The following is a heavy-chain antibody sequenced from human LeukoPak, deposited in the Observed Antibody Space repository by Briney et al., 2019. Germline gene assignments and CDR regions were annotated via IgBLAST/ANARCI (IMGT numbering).Heavy chain of an antibody. V-gene: IGHV1-24*01. J-gene: IGHJ4*02. CDR1: GYTLTQLS. Sequence: GASVKVSCKVSGYTLTQLSMRWVRQAPGKGLEWMGGFGPEDGETIYAQKFKGRVTMTEDTPTDTAYMELSSLRSEDTAVYYCATVGYGYNYFDYWGQGTLVTVSS. CDR2: FGPEDGET. CDR3: ATVGYGYNYFDY. D-gene: IGHD5-18*01.